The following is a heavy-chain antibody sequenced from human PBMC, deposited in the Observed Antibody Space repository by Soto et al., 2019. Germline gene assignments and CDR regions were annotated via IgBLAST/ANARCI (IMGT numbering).Heavy chain of an antibody. D-gene: IGHD1-1*01. V-gene: IGHV4-31*03. CDR2: IYYSGNT. Sequence: QVQLQESGPGLVKPSQTLSLTCTVSGDSSSSDDYYWSWIRQHPGKGLEWIGNIYYSGNTYYNPSLKSRLIISVDTSKNQFSLRLSSVTAADTAVYYCARMESNWFDPWGQGTLVTVSS. CDR1: GDSSSSDDYY. CDR3: ARMESNWFDP. J-gene: IGHJ5*02.